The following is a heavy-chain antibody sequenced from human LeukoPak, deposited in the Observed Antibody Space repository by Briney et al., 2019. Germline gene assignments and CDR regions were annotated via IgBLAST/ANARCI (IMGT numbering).Heavy chain of an antibody. Sequence: GGSLRLSCAASGFTFSSTWMHWVRQVPGKGLVWVARITSDGSSTTYAESVKGRFTISRDNAKNTLYLEMDSLRAEDTAVYYCAKGSTYYYYYMDVWGKGTTVTVSS. V-gene: IGHV3-74*03. CDR1: GFTFSSTW. CDR2: ITSDGSST. CDR3: AKGSTYYYYYMDV. J-gene: IGHJ6*03. D-gene: IGHD2-2*01.